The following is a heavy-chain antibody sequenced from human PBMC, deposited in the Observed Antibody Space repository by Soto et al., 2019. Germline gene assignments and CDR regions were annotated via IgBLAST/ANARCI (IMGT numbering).Heavy chain of an antibody. J-gene: IGHJ4*02. CDR3: ARGRGYSSSWFDY. V-gene: IGHV4-34*01. CDR1: GGSFSGYY. Sequence: SETLSLTCAVYGGSFSGYYWSWIRQPPGKGLEWIGEINHSGSTNYNPSLKSRVTISVDTSKNQFSLKLSSVTAADTAVYYCARGRGYSSSWFDYWGQGTLVTVYS. CDR2: INHSGST. D-gene: IGHD6-13*01.